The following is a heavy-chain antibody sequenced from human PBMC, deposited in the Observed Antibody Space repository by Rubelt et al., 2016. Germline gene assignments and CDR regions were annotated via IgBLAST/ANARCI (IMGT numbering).Heavy chain of an antibody. CDR2: IWYDGSNK. CDR3: ARGYSSSSGDAFDI. V-gene: IGHV3-33*01. Sequence: PGKGLEWVAVIWYDGSNKYYADSVKGRFTISRDNSKNTLYLQMNSLRAEDTAVYYCARGYSSSSGDAFDIWGQGTMVTVSS. J-gene: IGHJ3*02. D-gene: IGHD6-6*01.